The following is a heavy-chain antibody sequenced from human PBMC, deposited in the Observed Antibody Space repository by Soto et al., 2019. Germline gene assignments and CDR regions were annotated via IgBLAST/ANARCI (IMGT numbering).Heavy chain of an antibody. D-gene: IGHD3-16*01. CDR3: AKGGVRIGGQNYYYYYGMDV. CDR2: ISGSGGST. Sequence: GGSLRLSCAASGFAFSSYAMSWVRQAPGKGLEWVSAISGSGGSTYYADSVKGRFTISRDNSKNTLYLQMNSLRVEDTAVYYCAKGGVRIGGQNYYYYYGMDVWGQGTTVTVSS. J-gene: IGHJ6*02. CDR1: GFAFSSYA. V-gene: IGHV3-23*01.